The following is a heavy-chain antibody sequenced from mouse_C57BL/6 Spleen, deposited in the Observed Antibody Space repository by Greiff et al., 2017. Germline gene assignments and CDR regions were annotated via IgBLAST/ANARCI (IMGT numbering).Heavy chain of an antibody. D-gene: IGHD1-1*01. Sequence: EVQLQQSGPELVKPGASVKISCKASGYTFTDYYMNWVKQSHGKSLEWIGAINPNNGGTSYNQKFKGKATLTVDKSSSTAYMELRSLTSEDSAVYYCASLYYGSSYPFDYWGQGTTLTVSS. CDR2: INPNNGGT. CDR1: GYTFTDYY. J-gene: IGHJ2*01. CDR3: ASLYYGSSYPFDY. V-gene: IGHV1-26*01.